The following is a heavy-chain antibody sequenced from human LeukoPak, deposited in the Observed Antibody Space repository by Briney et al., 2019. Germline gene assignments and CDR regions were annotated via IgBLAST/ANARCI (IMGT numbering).Heavy chain of an antibody. J-gene: IGHJ4*02. V-gene: IGHV4-39*07. CDR1: GGSISTITYY. CDR2: MYYRGNT. D-gene: IGHD3-16*02. Sequence: SETLSLTCTVSGGSISTITYYWGWIRQPPGKGLEWVGHMYYRGNTFYNPSLKSRVTISVDTSKNQFSLKLRSVTAADTAVYYCARDLDYVWGSYRSGDCWGQGTLVTVSS. CDR3: ARDLDYVWGSYRSGDC.